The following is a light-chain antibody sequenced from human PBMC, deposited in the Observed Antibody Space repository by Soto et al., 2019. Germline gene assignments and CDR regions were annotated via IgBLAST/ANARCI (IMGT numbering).Light chain of an antibody. J-gene: IGKJ2*01. Sequence: EIVMTQSPATLSVSPGERATLSCRASQSVSSNLAWYQQKPGQAPRLLIYNASTRATGIPARFSGSGSGTELTLTISSLQSEDFAIYYCQQYNNWPYTFGQGTTLEIK. CDR2: NAS. V-gene: IGKV3-15*01. CDR1: QSVSSN. CDR3: QQYNNWPYT.